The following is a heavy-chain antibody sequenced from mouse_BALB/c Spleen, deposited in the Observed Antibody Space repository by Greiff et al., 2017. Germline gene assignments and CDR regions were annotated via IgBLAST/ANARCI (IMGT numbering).Heavy chain of an antibody. CDR3: AKTITTATSFAY. V-gene: IGHV2-5-1*01. CDR2: IWRGGST. Sequence: VKLVESGPSLVQPSQSLSITCTVSGFSLTSYGVHWVRQSPGKGLEWLGVIWRGGSTDYNAAFMSRLSITKDNSKSQVFFKMNSLQADDTAIYYCAKTITTATSFAYWGQGTLVTVSA. CDR1: GFSLTSYG. D-gene: IGHD1-2*01. J-gene: IGHJ3*01.